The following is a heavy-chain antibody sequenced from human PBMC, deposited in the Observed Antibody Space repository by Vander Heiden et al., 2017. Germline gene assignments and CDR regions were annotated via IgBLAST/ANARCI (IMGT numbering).Heavy chain of an antibody. J-gene: IGHJ6*02. V-gene: IGHV3-23*01. CDR1: GSTFSSYD. CDR3: ARVSVSQRQLVRVGYGMSV. Sequence: EVQLLESGGDLVQPGGSLRLSCATSGSTFSSYDMSWVRQGPGKGLEWVSAISGSGRTTYYADSVKGRFTISRDNSKDTVFLQMSSLRDEDTAVYYCARVSVSQRQLVRVGYGMSVWGQGTTVIVSS. CDR2: ISGSGRTT. D-gene: IGHD6-6*01.